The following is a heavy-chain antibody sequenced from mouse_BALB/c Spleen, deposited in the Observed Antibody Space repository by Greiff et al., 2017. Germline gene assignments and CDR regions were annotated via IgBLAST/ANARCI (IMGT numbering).Heavy chain of an antibody. J-gene: IGHJ4*01. Sequence: LQQPGAELVKPGASVKMSCKASGYTFTSYNMHWVKQTPGQGLEWIGAIYPGNGDTSYNQKFKGKATLTADKSSSTAYMQLSSLTSEDSAVYYCATIYGSSYAMDYWGQGTSVTVSS. D-gene: IGHD1-1*01. V-gene: IGHV1-12*01. CDR3: ATIYGSSYAMDY. CDR2: IYPGNGDT. CDR1: GYTFTSYN.